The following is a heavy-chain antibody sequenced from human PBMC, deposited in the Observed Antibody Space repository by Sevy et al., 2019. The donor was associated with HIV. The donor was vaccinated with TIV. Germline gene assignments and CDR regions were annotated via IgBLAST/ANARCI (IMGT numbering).Heavy chain of an antibody. CDR2: ISHEGSNE. CDR1: TFTFGHYA. D-gene: IGHD3-16*01. J-gene: IGHJ4*02. V-gene: IGHV3-30*04. Sequence: GGSLRLSCAASTFTFGHYAMHWVRQAPGKGLQWVAGISHEGSNEYYTNSVKGRFTISRDNSKKTVNLEMNNLRVEDTALYCCAEDWGTPPTAILYYFDFWGQGIPVTVSS. CDR3: AEDWGTPPTAILYYFDF.